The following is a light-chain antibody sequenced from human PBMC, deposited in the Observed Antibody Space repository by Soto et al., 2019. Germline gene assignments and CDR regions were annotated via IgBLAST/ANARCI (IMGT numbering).Light chain of an antibody. Sequence: DIVMTQSPDSLAVPLGERATINCTSSHNILYSVNNKNYIGWYQQKPRQPPKLLIYWTSIRESGVPDRFSGSGSATDFTLTISSLQAEDVAVYYCQQFYSIPYTFGQGTKVEIK. CDR2: WTS. V-gene: IGKV4-1*01. CDR1: HNILYSVNNKNY. J-gene: IGKJ2*01. CDR3: QQFYSIPYT.